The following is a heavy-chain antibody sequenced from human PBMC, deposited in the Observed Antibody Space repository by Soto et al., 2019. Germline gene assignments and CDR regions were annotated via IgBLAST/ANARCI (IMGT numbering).Heavy chain of an antibody. J-gene: IGHJ4*02. CDR1: GGSFSGYY. Sequence: PSETLSLTCAVYGGSFSGYYWSWIRQPPGKGLEWIGEIHHSGSTNYNPSLKSRVTLSIDKSKNQFSLRLNSVTVADTAVYFCMMSPGFYKIESWGQGTLVTVSS. CDR3: MMSPGFYKIES. D-gene: IGHD2-8*01. CDR2: IHHSGST. V-gene: IGHV4-34*03.